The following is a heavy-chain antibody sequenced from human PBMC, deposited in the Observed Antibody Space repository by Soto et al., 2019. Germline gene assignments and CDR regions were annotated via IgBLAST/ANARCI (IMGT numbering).Heavy chain of an antibody. CDR3: ARGPTDYYDNSANYFLDY. CDR2: ISTYNGNT. CDR1: GYTFITYG. V-gene: IGHV1-18*01. Sequence: QVQLVQSGAEVKKPGASVKVSCKASGYTFITYGVSWVRQAPGQGLDWLGWISTYNGNTRYAERLQGRVTMTTDTTTNTGYMELRNRRSDDTALYYCARGPTDYYDNSANYFLDYWGQGTLVTVSS. J-gene: IGHJ4*02. D-gene: IGHD3-22*01.